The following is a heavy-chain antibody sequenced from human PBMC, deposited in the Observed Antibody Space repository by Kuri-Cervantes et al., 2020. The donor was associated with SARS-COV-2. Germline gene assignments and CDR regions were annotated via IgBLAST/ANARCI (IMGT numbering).Heavy chain of an antibody. V-gene: IGHV3-48*01. D-gene: IGHD6-13*01. CDR2: ISSSSSTI. CDR1: GFTFSSYS. CDR3: ARSYSSSWYRGYYYMDV. J-gene: IGHJ6*03. Sequence: GGSLRLSCAASGFTFSSYSMNWVRQAPGKGLEWVSYISSSSSTIYYADSVKGRFTISRDNAKNSLYLQMNSLRAEDTAVYYCARSYSSSWYRGYYYMDVWGKGTTVTVSS.